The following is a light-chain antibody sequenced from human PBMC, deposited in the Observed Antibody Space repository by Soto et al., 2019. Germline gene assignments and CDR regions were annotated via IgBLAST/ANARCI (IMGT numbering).Light chain of an antibody. V-gene: IGKV1-39*01. CDR2: AAS. CDR3: QQSYSTALT. J-gene: IGKJ1*01. Sequence: MTQARFSLSASVGERHTITCRASQSISSYLNWYQQKPGKXPKXXIYAASSLQSGVPSRFSGSGSGTDFTLTLRTLQPEDAAPHECQQSYSTALTFARGTKVDIK. CDR1: QSISSY.